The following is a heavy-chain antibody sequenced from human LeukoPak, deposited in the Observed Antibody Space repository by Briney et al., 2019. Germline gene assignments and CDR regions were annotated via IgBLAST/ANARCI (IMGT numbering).Heavy chain of an antibody. Sequence: GGSLRLSCAASGFTVSSNYMSWVRQAPGKGLEWVSVIYNGGSTYYADSVKGRFTISRDNSKNTFYLQMNSLRAEDTAVYYCARGDGYEYYFDCWVQGTLVTVSS. D-gene: IGHD5-12*01. CDR3: ARGDGYEYYFDC. J-gene: IGHJ4*02. V-gene: IGHV3-53*01. CDR1: GFTVSSNY. CDR2: IYNGGST.